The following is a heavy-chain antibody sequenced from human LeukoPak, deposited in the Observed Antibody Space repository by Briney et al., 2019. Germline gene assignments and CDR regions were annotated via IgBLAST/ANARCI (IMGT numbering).Heavy chain of an antibody. CDR2: IYPGDSDT. V-gene: IGHV5-51*01. D-gene: IGHD3-10*01. CDR3: ARSSHYYYGSGPLHAYYFDY. CDR1: GYSFTSYW. J-gene: IGHJ4*02. Sequence: GESLKISCKGSGYSFTSYWIGWERQKPGKGLEWMGIIYPGDSDTRNSPSLQGQVIISVDKSISTAYLQWSSLKASDTAMYYCARSSHYYYGSGPLHAYYFDYWGQGTLVTVSS.